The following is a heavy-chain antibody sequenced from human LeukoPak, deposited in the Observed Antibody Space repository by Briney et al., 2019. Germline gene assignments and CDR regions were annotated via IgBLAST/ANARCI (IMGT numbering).Heavy chain of an antibody. D-gene: IGHD3-3*01. CDR1: GFTFSSYA. Sequence: PGGSLRLSCAASGFTFSSYAMSWVRQAPGKGLEWVSAISGSGGSTYYADSVKGRLTISRDNSKNTLYLQMNSLRAEDTAVYYCAKALRYYDFWSGFAFDIWGQGTMVTVSS. CDR2: ISGSGGST. V-gene: IGHV3-23*01. J-gene: IGHJ3*02. CDR3: AKALRYYDFWSGFAFDI.